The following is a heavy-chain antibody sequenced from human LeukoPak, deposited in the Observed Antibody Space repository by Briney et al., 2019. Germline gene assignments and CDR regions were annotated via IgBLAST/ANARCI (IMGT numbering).Heavy chain of an antibody. Sequence: ASVKVSCKASGYTFTSYYMHWVRQAPGQGLEWMGIINPSGGSTSYAQKFQGRVTMTRDTSTSTVYKELSSLRSEDTAVYYCARDNIVVVVAATRYYFDYWGQGTLVTVSS. CDR1: GYTFTSYY. CDR2: INPSGGST. V-gene: IGHV1-46*01. CDR3: ARDNIVVVVAATRYYFDY. D-gene: IGHD2-15*01. J-gene: IGHJ4*02.